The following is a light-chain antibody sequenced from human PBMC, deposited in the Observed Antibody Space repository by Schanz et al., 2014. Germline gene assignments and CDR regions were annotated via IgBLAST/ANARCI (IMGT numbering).Light chain of an antibody. J-gene: IGLJ2*01. CDR1: SSDVGDNNY. Sequence: QSALTQPPSASGSPGQSVTIPCTGTSSDVGDNNYVSWYQQHPGKAPKLMIYEVSKRPSGVPDRFSGSKSGDTASLTVSGLQAEDEADYYCSSYSGSDIVLFGGGTKLTVL. CDR2: EVS. CDR3: SSYSGSDIVL. V-gene: IGLV2-8*01.